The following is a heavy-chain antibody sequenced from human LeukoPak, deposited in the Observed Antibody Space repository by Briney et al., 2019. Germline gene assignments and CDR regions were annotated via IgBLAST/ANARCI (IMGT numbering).Heavy chain of an antibody. CDR1: GGSISSYY. J-gene: IGHJ2*01. CDR3: ASFDSSGYYYGWYFDL. V-gene: IGHV4-59*01. CDR2: IYYSGST. Sequence: KPSETLSLTCTVSGGSISSYYWSWIRQPPGKGLEWIGYIYYSGSTNYNPSLKSRVTISVDTSKNQFSLKLSSVTAADTAVYYCASFDSSGYYYGWYFDLWGRGTLVTVSS. D-gene: IGHD3-22*01.